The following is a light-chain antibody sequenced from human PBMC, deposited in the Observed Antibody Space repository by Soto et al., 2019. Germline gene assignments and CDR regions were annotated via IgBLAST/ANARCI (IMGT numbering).Light chain of an antibody. CDR1: SSDVINYNL. CDR2: EVV. J-gene: IGLJ1*01. V-gene: IGLV2-23*02. Sequence: QSVLTQPATGSGFPGQSITISYSGTSSDVINYNLVSWYQQHPGKAPKLLLYEVVKRPSGISNRFSGSTSANTASLTISGLQAEDEGDYYCCSSAGAITPHVFGTGTKVTVL. CDR3: CSSAGAITPHV.